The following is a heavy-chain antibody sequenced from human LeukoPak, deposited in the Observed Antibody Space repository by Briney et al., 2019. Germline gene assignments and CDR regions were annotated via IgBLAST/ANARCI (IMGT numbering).Heavy chain of an antibody. CDR2: MYYSGST. CDR3: ARPYYYDSRIDP. V-gene: IGHV4-30-4*01. J-gene: IGHJ5*02. CDR1: GGSISSGDYY. Sequence: SETLSLTCTVSGGSISSGDYYWRWIRQPPGKGLEWIAYMYYSGSTYYNPSLKSQVTMSADTSKNQLSLKLSSVTAADTAVYYCARPYYYDSRIDPWGQGILVTVSS. D-gene: IGHD3-22*01.